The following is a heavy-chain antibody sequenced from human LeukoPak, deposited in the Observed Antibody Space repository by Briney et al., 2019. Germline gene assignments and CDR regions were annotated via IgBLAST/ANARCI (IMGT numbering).Heavy chain of an antibody. V-gene: IGHV3-21*01. CDR1: GFTFSSYS. CDR3: ARDLNDFWSGYPNWFDP. J-gene: IGHJ5*02. CDR2: ISSSSSYI. D-gene: IGHD3-3*01. Sequence: GGSPRLSCAASGFTFSSYSMNRVRQAPGKGLEWVSSISSSSSYIYYADSVKGRFTISRDNAKNSLYLQMNSLRAEDTAVYYCARDLNDFWSGYPNWFDPWGQGTLVTVSS.